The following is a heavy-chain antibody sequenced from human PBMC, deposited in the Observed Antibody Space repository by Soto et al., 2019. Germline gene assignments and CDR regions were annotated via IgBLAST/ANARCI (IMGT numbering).Heavy chain of an antibody. CDR1: GGSFSGYY. Sequence: SETLSLTCAVYGGSFSGYYWSWIRQPPGKGLEWIGEINHSGSTNYNPSLKSRVTISVDTSKNQFSLKLSSVTAADTAVYYCAGRIRGYSYGYVYYGMDVWGQGTTVTVSS. D-gene: IGHD5-18*01. V-gene: IGHV4-34*01. J-gene: IGHJ6*02. CDR3: AGRIRGYSYGYVYYGMDV. CDR2: INHSGST.